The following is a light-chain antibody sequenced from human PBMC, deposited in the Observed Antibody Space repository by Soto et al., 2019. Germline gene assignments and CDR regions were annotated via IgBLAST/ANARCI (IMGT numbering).Light chain of an antibody. J-gene: IGKJ2*02. CDR1: QSISSW. V-gene: IGKV1-5*01. CDR3: QQYNSYCT. CDR2: DAS. Sequence: DIQMTQSPSTLSAPVGDRVTITCRASQSISSWLAWYQQKPGKAPKLLIYDASSLESGVPSRFRGSGSGTEFTLTISSLQPDDFATYYCQQYNSYCTFGQGTKLEIK.